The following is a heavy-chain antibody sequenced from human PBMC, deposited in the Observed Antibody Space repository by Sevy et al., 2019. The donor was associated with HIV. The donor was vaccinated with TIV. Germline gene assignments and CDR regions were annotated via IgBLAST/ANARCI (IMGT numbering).Heavy chain of an antibody. J-gene: IGHJ6*02. V-gene: IGHV3-11*01. CDR2: ISSSGNTI. CDR1: GFTFSDYY. D-gene: IGHD5-12*01. Sequence: GGSLRLSCAASGFTFSDYYMSWIRQAPGKGLEWISYISSSGNTIDYADSVKGRFTISRDNAKNSLYLQMNSLRAEDTAVYYCARDQVQGYESSYYYYGMDVWGQGTTVTVSS. CDR3: ARDQVQGYESSYYYYGMDV.